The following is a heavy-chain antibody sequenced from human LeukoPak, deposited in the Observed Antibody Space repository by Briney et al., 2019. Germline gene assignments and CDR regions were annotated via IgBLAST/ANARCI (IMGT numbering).Heavy chain of an antibody. J-gene: IGHJ3*02. V-gene: IGHV3-23*01. D-gene: IGHD3-22*01. CDR1: GFTFSSYS. CDR2: ISGSGGST. Sequence: GGSLRLSCAASGFTFSSYSMNWVRQAPGKGLEWVSAISGSGGSTYYADSVKGRFTISRDNSKNTLYLQMNSLRAEDTAVYYCAKDMDYYDSSGYYYSPDAFDIWGQGTMVTVSS. CDR3: AKDMDYYDSSGYYYSPDAFDI.